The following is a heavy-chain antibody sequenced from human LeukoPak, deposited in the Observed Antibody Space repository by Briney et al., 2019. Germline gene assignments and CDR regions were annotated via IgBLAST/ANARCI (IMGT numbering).Heavy chain of an antibody. CDR3: ARVGYNILTGYYTDDYYYYMDV. D-gene: IGHD3-9*01. J-gene: IGHJ6*03. V-gene: IGHV3-7*01. CDR2: IKQDGSEK. Sequence: GGSLRLSCAASGFTFSSYWMSWVRQAPGKGLEWVANIKQDGSEKYYVDSVKGRFIISRDNAKNSLYLQMNSLRAEDTAVYYCARVGYNILTGYYTDDYYYYMDVWGKGTTVTISS. CDR1: GFTFSSYW.